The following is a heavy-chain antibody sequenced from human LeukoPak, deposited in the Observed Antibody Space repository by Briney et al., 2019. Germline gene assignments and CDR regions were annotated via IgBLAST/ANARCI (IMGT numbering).Heavy chain of an antibody. J-gene: IGHJ3*02. V-gene: IGHV4-34*01. Sequence: SETLSLTCAVYGGSFSGYYWSWLRQPPGKGLEWIGEINHSGSTNYNPSLKSRVTISVDTSKNQFSLKLSSVTAADTAVYYCAREWGKYYYDSSGHSRAFDIWGQGTMVTVSS. CDR2: INHSGST. CDR1: GGSFSGYY. D-gene: IGHD3-22*01. CDR3: AREWGKYYYDSSGHSRAFDI.